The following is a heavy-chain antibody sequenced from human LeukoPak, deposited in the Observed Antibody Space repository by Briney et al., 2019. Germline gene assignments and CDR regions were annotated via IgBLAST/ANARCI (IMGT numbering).Heavy chain of an antibody. V-gene: IGHV4-34*01. CDR2: INHSGST. Sequence: PSETLSLTCAVYGGSFSGYYWSWIRQPPGKGLEWIGEINHSGSTNYNPSLKSRVTISVDTSKNQFSLKLSSVTAADTAVYYCASRVFHNWFDPWGQGTLVTVSS. CDR1: GGSFSGYY. CDR3: ASRVFHNWFDP. D-gene: IGHD6-13*01. J-gene: IGHJ5*02.